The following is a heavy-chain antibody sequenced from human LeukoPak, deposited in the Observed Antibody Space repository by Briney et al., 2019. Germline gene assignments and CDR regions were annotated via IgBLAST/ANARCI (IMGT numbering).Heavy chain of an antibody. D-gene: IGHD3-10*01. J-gene: IGHJ6*02. CDR1: GGSISSYY. CDR3: ARDYYGSGSYYNPLGGMDV. CDR2: IYYSGST. V-gene: IGHV4-59*01. Sequence: SETLSLTCTVSGGSISSYYWSWIRQPPGKGLEWIGYIYYSGSTNYNPSLKSRVTISVDTSKNQFSLKLSSVTAADTAVYYCARDYYGSGSYYNPLGGMDVWGQGTTVTVSS.